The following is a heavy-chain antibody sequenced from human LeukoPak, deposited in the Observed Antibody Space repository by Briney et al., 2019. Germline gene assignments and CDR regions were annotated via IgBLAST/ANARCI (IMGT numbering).Heavy chain of an antibody. CDR1: GYTFTSYG. V-gene: IGHV1-18*01. CDR2: ISAYNGNT. D-gene: IGHD4-17*01. J-gene: IGHJ4*02. Sequence: ASVTVSCKASGYTFTSYGISWVRQAPGQGLEWMGWISAYNGNTNYAQKLQGRVTMTTDTSTSTAYMELRSLRSDDTAVYYCARDQGDYGDYVFDYWGQGTLVTVSS. CDR3: ARDQGDYGDYVFDY.